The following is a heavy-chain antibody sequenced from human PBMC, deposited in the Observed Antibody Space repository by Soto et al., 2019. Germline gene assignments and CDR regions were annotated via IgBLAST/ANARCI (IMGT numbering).Heavy chain of an antibody. J-gene: IGHJ5*01. CDR3: VRLIGNSWLDF. V-gene: IGHV6-1*01. CDR2: TYYRSKWYN. CDR1: GDSVSSSSVT. Sequence: SQTLSLTCAISGDSVSSSSVTWNWIRQSPSRGFEWLGRTYYRSKWYNDYAESVKSRITVNPDTSKNQFSLHLNSVTPEDTAVYYCVRLIGNSWLDFWGQGTLVTVSS. D-gene: IGHD1-26*01.